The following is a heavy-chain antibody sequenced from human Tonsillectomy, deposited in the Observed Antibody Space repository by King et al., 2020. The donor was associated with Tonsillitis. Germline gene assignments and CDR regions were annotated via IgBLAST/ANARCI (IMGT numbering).Heavy chain of an antibody. CDR2: IYYSGST. Sequence: QLQLQESGPGLVTPSETLSLTCNVSGGSITSSSYYWGWIRQPPGKGLEWIGSIYYSGSTYYNPSLKSRVTISVDTSKNPFSLKLSSVTAADTAVYYCASPYYYGSGSYWGYWGQGTLVTVSS. D-gene: IGHD3-10*01. CDR3: ASPYYYGSGSYWGY. CDR1: GGSITSSSYY. V-gene: IGHV4-39*01. J-gene: IGHJ4*02.